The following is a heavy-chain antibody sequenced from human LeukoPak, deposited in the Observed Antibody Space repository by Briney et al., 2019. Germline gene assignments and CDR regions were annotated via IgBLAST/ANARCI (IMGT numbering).Heavy chain of an antibody. Sequence: SETLSLTCTVSGGSISSSSYYWGWLRQPPGQGLEWIGSIYYSGSTYYNPSLKSRVTISVDTSKNQFSLKLSSVTAADTAVYYCARQSGYYDSSGYYSAAFFDYWGQGTLVTVSS. CDR1: GGSISSSSYY. J-gene: IGHJ4*02. CDR3: ARQSGYYDSSGYYSAAFFDY. D-gene: IGHD3-22*01. CDR2: IYYSGST. V-gene: IGHV4-39*01.